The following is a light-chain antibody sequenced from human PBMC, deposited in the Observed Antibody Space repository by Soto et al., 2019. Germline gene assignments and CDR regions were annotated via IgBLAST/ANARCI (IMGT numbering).Light chain of an antibody. CDR2: GAS. CDR3: QQHGNSPRT. V-gene: IGKV3-20*01. Sequence: EIVLTQSPGTLSLSPGERATLSCSASQSVSSSYLAWYQQKPGQAPRLLIYGASSRATGIPDRFSGSGSGTDFTLTISRLEPEDVAVYYCQQHGNSPRTFGQGTKVDIK. CDR1: QSVSSSY. J-gene: IGKJ1*01.